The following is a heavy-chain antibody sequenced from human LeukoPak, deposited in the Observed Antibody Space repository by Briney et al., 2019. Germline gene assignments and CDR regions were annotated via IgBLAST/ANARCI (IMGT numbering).Heavy chain of an antibody. D-gene: IGHD3-10*01. CDR2: IYHSGST. CDR3: AREDYGSGSYDY. Sequence: SETLSLTCAVSGGSISSGGYSWSWIRQPPGKGLEWIGYIYHSGSTYYNPSLKSRVTISVDRSKNQFSLKLSSVTAADTAVYYCAREDYGSGSYDYWGQGTLVTVSS. V-gene: IGHV4-30-2*01. J-gene: IGHJ4*02. CDR1: GGSISSGGYS.